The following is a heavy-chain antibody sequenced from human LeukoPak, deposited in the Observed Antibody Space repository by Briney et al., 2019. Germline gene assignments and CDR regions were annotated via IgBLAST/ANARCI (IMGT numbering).Heavy chain of an antibody. D-gene: IGHD1-26*01. J-gene: IGHJ4*02. CDR3: AKAPPWELLYLDY. V-gene: IGHV3-30*04. CDR1: GFTFSSYA. Sequence: PGGSLRLSCAASGFTFSSYAMHWVRQAPGKGLEWVAVISYDGSNKYYADSVKGRFTISRDNSKNTLYLQMNSLRAEDTAVYYCAKAPPWELLYLDYWGQGTLVTVSS. CDR2: ISYDGSNK.